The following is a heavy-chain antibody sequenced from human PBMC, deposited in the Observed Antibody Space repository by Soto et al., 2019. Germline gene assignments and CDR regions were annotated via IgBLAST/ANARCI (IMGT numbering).Heavy chain of an antibody. CDR3: ATLIGAFDI. V-gene: IGHV1-46*03. CDR1: GYTFTSYG. J-gene: IGHJ3*02. Sequence: ASVKVSCKASGYTFTSYGISWVRQAPGQGLEWMGIISPNGGSTSYAQKLQGRVTMTRDTSTSTVYMELSSLRSEDTAVYYCATLIGAFDIWGQGTMVTVSS. CDR2: ISPNGGST.